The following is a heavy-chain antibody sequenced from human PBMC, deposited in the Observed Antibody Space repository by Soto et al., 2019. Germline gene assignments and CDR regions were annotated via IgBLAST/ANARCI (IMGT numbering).Heavy chain of an antibody. CDR1: GGSFSDYY. CDR3: ARGLELQGADDAFDI. J-gene: IGHJ3*02. D-gene: IGHD1-7*01. CDR2: INHSGST. Sequence: SETLSLTCAVYGGSFSDYYWSCIRQSPEKGLEWIGEINHSGSTNYNPSLKSRVTISVDTSKNQFSLKLSSVTAADTAVYYCARGLELQGADDAFDIWGQGTMVTVSS. V-gene: IGHV4-34*01.